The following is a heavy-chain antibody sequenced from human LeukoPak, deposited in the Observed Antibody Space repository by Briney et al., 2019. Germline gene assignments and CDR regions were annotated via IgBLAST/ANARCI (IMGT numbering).Heavy chain of an antibody. CDR1: GFTFSSYA. CDR3: ARSIVVVVAAPYGMDV. J-gene: IGHJ6*02. D-gene: IGHD2-15*01. CDR2: FRSNGGST. Sequence: GGSLRLSCAASGFTFSSYAMHWVRQAPGKGLEYVSAFRSNGGSTYYANSVKGRFTISRDNSKNTLYLQMGSLRAEDMAVYYCARSIVVVVAAPYGMDVWGQGTTVTVSS. V-gene: IGHV3-64*01.